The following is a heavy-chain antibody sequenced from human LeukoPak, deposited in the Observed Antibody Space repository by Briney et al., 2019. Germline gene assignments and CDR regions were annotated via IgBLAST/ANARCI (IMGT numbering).Heavy chain of an antibody. D-gene: IGHD1-26*01. J-gene: IGHJ4*02. CDR3: TTDLRWESQGSAH. Sequence: SGGSLRLSCVASGFTFTNAWMTWVRQAPGKGLEWVGRIKSKTDGGTADYAAPVTGRFTISRDDSERTLYLQMNSLQTEDTAVYYCTTDLRWESQGSAHCGQGTLVTVSS. CDR1: GFTFTNAW. V-gene: IGHV3-15*01. CDR2: IKSKTDGGTA.